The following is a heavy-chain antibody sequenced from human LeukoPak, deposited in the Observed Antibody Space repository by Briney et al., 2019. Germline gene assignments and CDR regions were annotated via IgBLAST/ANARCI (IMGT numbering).Heavy chain of an antibody. D-gene: IGHD3-3*01. V-gene: IGHV4-39*01. CDR2: PIHTGGT. CDR3: ARRRPGYYDFWSGYQDY. CDR1: SGSISSGTFY. J-gene: IGHJ4*02. Sequence: SETLSLTCTVSSGSISSGTFYWDWIRQTPGKGLEWIVSPIHTGGTYYNPSLRSRVTTSVDTSKNQFSLKLHSVTAADTAMYYCARRRPGYYDFWSGYQDYWGQGTLVTVSS.